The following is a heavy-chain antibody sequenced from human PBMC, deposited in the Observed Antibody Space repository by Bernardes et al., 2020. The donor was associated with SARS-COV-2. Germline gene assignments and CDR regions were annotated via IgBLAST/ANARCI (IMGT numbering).Heavy chain of an antibody. J-gene: IGHJ5*02. CDR1: GGSISSSNW. CDR2: IYHSGST. Sequence: SEPLSLTCAVSGGSISSSNWWSCVRQPPGKGLEWIGEIYHSGSTNYNPSLKSRVTISVDKSKNQFSLKLSSVTAADTAVYYCASRYCSGGSCDRFDPWGQGTLVTVSS. D-gene: IGHD2-15*01. V-gene: IGHV4-4*02. CDR3: ASRYCSGGSCDRFDP.